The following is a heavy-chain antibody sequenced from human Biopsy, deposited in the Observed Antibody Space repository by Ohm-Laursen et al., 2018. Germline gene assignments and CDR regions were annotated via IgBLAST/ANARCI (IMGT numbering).Heavy chain of an antibody. CDR2: INAKTGDT. D-gene: IGHD3-22*01. J-gene: IGHJ5*02. Sequence: GSVKVSCKVSGYTFTGYHVHWVRQAPGQGLEWMGWINAKTGDTNYAQKFQGRVTMTRDTSISTAYVDLSSLRSDDTAVYYCTRGGYYYDSLAYYYWFDPWGQGTLVTVSS. CDR1: GYTFTGYH. V-gene: IGHV1-2*02. CDR3: TRGGYYYDSLAYYYWFDP.